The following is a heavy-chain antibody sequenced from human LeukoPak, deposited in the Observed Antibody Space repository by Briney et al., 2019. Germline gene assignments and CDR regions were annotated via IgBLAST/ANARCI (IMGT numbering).Heavy chain of an antibody. V-gene: IGHV1-69*13. Sequence: SVKVSCKASGGTFSSYAISWVRQAPGQGLEWMGGIIPIFGTANYAQKFQGRVTITADESTSTAYMELSSLRSKDTAVYYCARGPGLSKYSSSWVYNWFDPWGQGTLVTVSS. CDR2: IIPIFGTA. D-gene: IGHD6-13*01. CDR3: ARGPGLSKYSSSWVYNWFDP. J-gene: IGHJ5*02. CDR1: GGTFSSYA.